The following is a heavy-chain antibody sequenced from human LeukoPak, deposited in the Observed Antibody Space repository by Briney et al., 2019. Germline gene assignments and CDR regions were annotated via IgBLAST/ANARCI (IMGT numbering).Heavy chain of an antibody. CDR1: GGSFSGYY. CDR3: ARALSYYTANWFDP. CDR2: INHSGST. Sequence: SETLSLTCAVYGGSFSGYYWSWIRQPPGKGQEWIGEINHSGSTNYNPSLKSRVTISVDTSKNQFSLKLSSVTAADTAVYYCARALSYYTANWFDPWGQGTLVTVSS. D-gene: IGHD3-10*01. V-gene: IGHV4-34*01. J-gene: IGHJ5*02.